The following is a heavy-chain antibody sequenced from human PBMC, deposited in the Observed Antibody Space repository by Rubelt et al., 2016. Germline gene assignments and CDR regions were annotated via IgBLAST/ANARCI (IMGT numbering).Heavy chain of an antibody. CDR1: GGSISSYY. D-gene: IGHD6-13*01. V-gene: IGHV4-59*01. J-gene: IGHJ4*02. CDR3: ALEDTYSSLFDY. CDR2: IYYSGST. Sequence: QVQLQESGPGLVKPSETLSLTCTVSGGSISSYYWSWIRQPPGKGLEWIGYIYYSGSTNYNPSLKSRVTISVDTSKNQFSLKLSSVTAADTAVYYCALEDTYSSLFDYWGQGTLVTVSS.